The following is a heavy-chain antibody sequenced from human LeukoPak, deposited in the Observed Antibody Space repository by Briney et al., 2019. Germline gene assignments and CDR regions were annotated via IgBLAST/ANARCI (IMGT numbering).Heavy chain of an antibody. Sequence: GGSLRLSCAASGFTFSSYAMSWVRQAPGKGLEWVSAISGSGGSTYYADSVKGRFTISRDNSKNSLYLQMNSLRAEDTAVYYCARDRRFLEWLVNYGMDVWGQGTTVTVSS. CDR3: ARDRRFLEWLVNYGMDV. D-gene: IGHD3-3*01. J-gene: IGHJ6*02. CDR1: GFTFSSYA. CDR2: ISGSGGST. V-gene: IGHV3-23*01.